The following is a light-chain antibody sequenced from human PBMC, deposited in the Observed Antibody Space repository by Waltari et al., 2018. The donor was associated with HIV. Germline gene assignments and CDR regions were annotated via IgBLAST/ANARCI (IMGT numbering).Light chain of an antibody. Sequence: DIQMTQSPSSLSASVGDRVTITCRASQSISSYLNWYQQKPGKAPKLLIYAASTGATGVPGRFSGSGSGTQFTLTISSLQSEDSALYYCQQYKNWPPLTFGQGTKVEIK. J-gene: IGKJ1*01. CDR1: QSISSY. V-gene: IGKV1-39*01. CDR2: AAS. CDR3: QQYKNWPPLT.